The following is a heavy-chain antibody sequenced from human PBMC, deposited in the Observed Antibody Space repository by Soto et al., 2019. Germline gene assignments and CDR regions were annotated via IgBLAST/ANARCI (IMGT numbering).Heavy chain of an antibody. J-gene: IGHJ5*02. CDR2: ISAYNGNT. CDR3: ARGGGGHYDFWSGYPPLNWFDP. D-gene: IGHD3-3*01. CDR1: GYTFTSYG. V-gene: IGHV1-18*01. Sequence: ASVKVSCKASGYTFTSYGISWVRQAPGQGLEWMGWISAYNGNTNYAQKLQGRVTMTTDTSTSTAYMELRSLRSDDTAVYYCARGGGGHYDFWSGYPPLNWFDPWGQGTLVTVSS.